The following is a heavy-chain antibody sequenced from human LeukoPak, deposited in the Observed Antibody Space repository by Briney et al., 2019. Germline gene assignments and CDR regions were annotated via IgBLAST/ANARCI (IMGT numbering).Heavy chain of an antibody. Sequence: GGSLRLSCAASGFTLSTYTMTWVRQAPGKGLEWISCIIGSGSSTYYADSVKGRFTISRDNFQNTLYLQMNSLRAEDRAVYYCAKGKRLLDYWGQGTLVTVSS. D-gene: IGHD6-25*01. CDR3: AKGKRLLDY. CDR1: GFTLSTYT. V-gene: IGHV3-23*01. CDR2: IIGSGSST. J-gene: IGHJ4*02.